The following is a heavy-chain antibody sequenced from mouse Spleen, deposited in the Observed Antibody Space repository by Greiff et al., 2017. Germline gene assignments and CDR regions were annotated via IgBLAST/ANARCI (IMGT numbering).Heavy chain of an antibody. CDR2: IWSGGST. CDR1: GFSLTSYG. Sequence: VQGVESGPGLVQPSQSLSITCTVSGFSLTSYGVHWVRQSPGKGLEWLGVIWSGGSTDYNAAFISRLSISKDNSKSQVFFKMNSLQANDTAIYYCARKGYYGSSYDAMDYWGQGTSVTVSS. V-gene: IGHV2-2*02. CDR3: ARKGYYGSSYDAMDY. J-gene: IGHJ4*01. D-gene: IGHD1-1*01.